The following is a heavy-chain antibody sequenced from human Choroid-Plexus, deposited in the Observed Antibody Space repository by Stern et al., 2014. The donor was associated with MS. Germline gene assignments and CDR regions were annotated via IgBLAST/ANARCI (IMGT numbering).Heavy chain of an antibody. CDR2: INPNTGGT. Sequence: QVQLVQSGAEVKKLGASVKVSCKTSGYIFTGYYIHWVRQAPGQGLEWMAWINPNTGGTKYAQKFQGRVTMSRDTSISTAYVELSSLTSDDTAVYYCARDQRGITIFGVVTGYYYLGMDVWGQGTTVTVSS. CDR3: ARDQRGITIFGVVTGYYYLGMDV. CDR1: GYIFTGYY. V-gene: IGHV1-2*02. J-gene: IGHJ6*02. D-gene: IGHD3-3*01.